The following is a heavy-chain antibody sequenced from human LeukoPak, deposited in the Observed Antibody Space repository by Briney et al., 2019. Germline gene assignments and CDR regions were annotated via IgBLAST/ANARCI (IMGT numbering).Heavy chain of an antibody. CDR1: DGSISIYY. J-gene: IGHJ4*02. Sequence: PSETLSLTCTVSDGSISIYYWNWLRQPPGKGLEWIGYIYNSGSSTIYNPSPQSRVTISVDMSKNQFSLRLSSVTAADTAVYFCVRDRELTYWGQGILVTVSS. CDR2: IYNSGSST. D-gene: IGHD3-10*01. CDR3: VRDRELTY. V-gene: IGHV4-59*01.